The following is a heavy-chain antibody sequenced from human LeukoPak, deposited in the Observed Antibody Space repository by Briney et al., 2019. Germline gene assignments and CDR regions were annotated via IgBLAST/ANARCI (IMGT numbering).Heavy chain of an antibody. CDR1: GFTFSSYD. J-gene: IGHJ6*02. D-gene: IGHD2-21*02. V-gene: IGHV3-48*03. CDR3: AGETVGVVTAIYYYYGMDV. CDR2: ISSSGRTK. Sequence: AGGSLRLSCAASGFTFSSYDMNWVRQAPGKGLEWVSYISSSGRTKYYADSVKGRFTISGDNAKNSLYLQMNSLRAEDTAVYYCAGETVGVVTAIYYYYGMDVWGQGTTVTVSS.